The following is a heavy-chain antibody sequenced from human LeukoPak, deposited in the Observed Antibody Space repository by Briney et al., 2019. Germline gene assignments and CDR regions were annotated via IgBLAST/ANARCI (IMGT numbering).Heavy chain of an antibody. D-gene: IGHD3-10*01. CDR2: IFYSGST. V-gene: IGHV4-59*01. Sequence: PSETLSLTCTVSGGSIRSYHWSWIRQPPGKGLEWIGYIFYSGSTNYNPSLKGRVTISVDTSKNQFSLKLSSVTAADTAMYYCATVPRGSDQLYFDYWGQGTLVTVSS. J-gene: IGHJ4*02. CDR1: GGSIRSYH. CDR3: ATVPRGSDQLYFDY.